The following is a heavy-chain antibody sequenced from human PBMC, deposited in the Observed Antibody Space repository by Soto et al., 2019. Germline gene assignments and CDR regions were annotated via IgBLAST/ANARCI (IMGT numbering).Heavy chain of an antibody. D-gene: IGHD3-10*01. CDR3: ARRASGSGRHFDN. CDR1: GDSISTYY. J-gene: IGHJ4*02. Sequence: QVQLQESGPGLVKPSETLSLTCTVSGDSISTYYWNWIRQPAGKALEWIGRIYTSGATNYNPSLRSRVTMSVDTSKNQFSLELSSVTAADTAVYYGARRASGSGRHFDNWGQGTLVTVSS. V-gene: IGHV4-4*07. CDR2: IYTSGAT.